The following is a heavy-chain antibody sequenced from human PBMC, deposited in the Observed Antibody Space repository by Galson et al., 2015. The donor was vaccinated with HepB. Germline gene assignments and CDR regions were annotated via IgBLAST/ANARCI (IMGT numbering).Heavy chain of an antibody. CDR1: GFTFSSYW. CDR3: ARRISLVRGIITKPDYYYGIDV. D-gene: IGHD3-10*01. V-gene: IGHV3-7*03. J-gene: IGHJ6*02. Sequence: SLRLSCAASGFTFSSYWMNWVRQAPGKGLEWVAHINQDGSSKYYVDSVKGRFTISRDNAKDSVYLQLDSLRAEDTAVDYCARRISLVRGIITKPDYYYGIDVWGQGTTVTVAS. CDR2: INQDGSSK.